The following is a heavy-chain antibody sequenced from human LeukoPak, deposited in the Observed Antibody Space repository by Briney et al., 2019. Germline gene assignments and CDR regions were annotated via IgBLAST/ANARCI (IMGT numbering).Heavy chain of an antibody. Sequence: GGSLRLSCAASGFTFSSFWMSWVRQAPGKGLEWVANIKQEGSEKYYVGSVKGRFTISRDNSKNTLYLQMNSLRAEDTAVYYCARSSSGYGFDAFDIWGQGTMVTVSS. V-gene: IGHV3-7*01. CDR1: GFTFSSFW. D-gene: IGHD5-12*01. J-gene: IGHJ3*02. CDR2: IKQEGSEK. CDR3: ARSSSGYGFDAFDI.